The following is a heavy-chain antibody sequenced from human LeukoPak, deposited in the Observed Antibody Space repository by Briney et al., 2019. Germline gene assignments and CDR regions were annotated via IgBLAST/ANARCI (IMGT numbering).Heavy chain of an antibody. Sequence: GGSLRLSCAASGFTFSSYWMAWVRQAPGKGLEWVANIKGDESARHQADSVKGRFTISRDNTRNSLYLQLTNLRGDDTTVYYCARDVVGSLDYWGQGTLVTVSS. V-gene: IGHV3-7*01. J-gene: IGHJ4*02. CDR2: IKGDESAR. D-gene: IGHD1-26*01. CDR3: ARDVVGSLDY. CDR1: GFTFSSYW.